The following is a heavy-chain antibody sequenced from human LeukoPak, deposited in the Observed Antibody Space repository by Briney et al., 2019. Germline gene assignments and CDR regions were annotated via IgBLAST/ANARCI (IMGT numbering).Heavy chain of an antibody. CDR3: ARGPLLGRRPQTSGSHWNY. V-gene: IGHV3-21*01. CDR2: ISSSSSYI. J-gene: IGHJ4*02. CDR1: GFTFSSYS. Sequence: GGSLRLSCAASGFTFSSYSMNWVRQAPGKGLEWVSSISSSSSYIYYADSVKGRFTISRDNAKNSLYLQMNSLRAEDTAVYYCARGPLLGRRPQTSGSHWNYGGQGPLVTAS. D-gene: IGHD1-26*01.